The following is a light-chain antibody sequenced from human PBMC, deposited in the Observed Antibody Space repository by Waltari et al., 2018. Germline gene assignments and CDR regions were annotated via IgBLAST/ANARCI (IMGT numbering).Light chain of an antibody. CDR3: AAWDDSLNGRV. CDR1: SSNSGSHN. Sequence: QSGLTQPPSASGTPGQRVTISCSGSSSNSGSHNVHWYQHPPGTAPKLLIYSNNQRPPGVPDRFSGSKSGTSASLAISGLQSEDEAVYYCAAWDDSLNGRVFGGGTKLTVV. V-gene: IGLV1-44*01. CDR2: SNN. J-gene: IGLJ2*01.